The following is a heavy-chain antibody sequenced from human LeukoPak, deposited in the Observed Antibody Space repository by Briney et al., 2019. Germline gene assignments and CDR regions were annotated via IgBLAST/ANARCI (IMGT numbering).Heavy chain of an antibody. J-gene: IGHJ4*02. Sequence: GGSLRLSCTASGFTFSGYSMNWIRQAPGKGLEWVSSYGTRSTSIYHAGSVKGRFAISRDNAKNSLYLQMNSLRAEDTAVYYCAREVSEGFDFWGQGTLVTVSS. D-gene: IGHD3-22*01. CDR2: YGTRSTSI. V-gene: IGHV3-21*01. CDR1: GFTFSGYS. CDR3: AREVSEGFDF.